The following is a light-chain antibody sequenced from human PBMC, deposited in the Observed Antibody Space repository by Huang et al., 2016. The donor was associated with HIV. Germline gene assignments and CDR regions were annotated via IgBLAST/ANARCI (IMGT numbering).Light chain of an antibody. CDR2: DAS. Sequence: EVVMTQSPATLSVSPGGRATLSCRASQSIKTKLAWYQQTPGQAPRLLIYDASTRAAGIPARFSGSGSETEFSLTIINLQSEDFAVYYCQQYNNWPPWTFGQGTKVEIK. J-gene: IGKJ1*01. CDR1: QSIKTK. CDR3: QQYNNWPPWT. V-gene: IGKV3-15*01.